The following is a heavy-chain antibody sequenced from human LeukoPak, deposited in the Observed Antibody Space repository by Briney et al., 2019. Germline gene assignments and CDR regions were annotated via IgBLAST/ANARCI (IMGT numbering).Heavy chain of an antibody. CDR3: AKDGQLGGSSWFTLYFDS. Sequence: GGSLRLSCAASRFSFRSYDMHWVRQAPGKGLEWVALISYDGSNTYYTDSVKGRFTIPRDNSKHTLYLQMNSLRPEDTAVYYCAKDGQLGGSSWFTLYFDSWGQGTLVTVSS. D-gene: IGHD6-13*01. CDR2: ISYDGSNT. V-gene: IGHV3-30*18. J-gene: IGHJ4*02. CDR1: RFSFRSYD.